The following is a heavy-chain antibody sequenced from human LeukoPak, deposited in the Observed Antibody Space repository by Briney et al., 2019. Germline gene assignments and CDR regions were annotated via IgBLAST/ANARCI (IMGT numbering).Heavy chain of an antibody. CDR2: INPSDGST. CDR1: GYTFTSYY. D-gene: IGHD6-19*01. J-gene: IGHJ5*02. Sequence: ASVKVSCKASGYTFTSYYMHWVRQAPGQGLEWMGIINPSDGSTSYAQKFQGRVTMTRDMSTSTVYMELSSLRSEDTAVYYCARDSSGWYHWFDPWGQGTLVTVSS. CDR3: ARDSSGWYHWFDP. V-gene: IGHV1-46*01.